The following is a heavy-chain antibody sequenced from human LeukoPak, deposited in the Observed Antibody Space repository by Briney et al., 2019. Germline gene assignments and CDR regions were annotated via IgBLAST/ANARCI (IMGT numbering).Heavy chain of an antibody. Sequence: PSETLSLTCTVSGGSISSYYWSWIRQPPGKGLGWIGYIYYSGSTNYNPSLKSRVTISVDTSKNQFSLKLSSVTAADTAVYYCARVYFDWLLKGFDAFDIWGQGTMVIVSS. CDR2: IYYSGST. D-gene: IGHD3-9*01. V-gene: IGHV4-59*01. CDR3: ARVYFDWLLKGFDAFDI. CDR1: GGSISSYY. J-gene: IGHJ3*02.